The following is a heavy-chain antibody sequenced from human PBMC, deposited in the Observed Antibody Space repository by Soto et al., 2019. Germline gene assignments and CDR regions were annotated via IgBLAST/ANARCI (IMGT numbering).Heavy chain of an antibody. CDR1: GFTFSSYA. Sequence: GGSLRLSCAASGFTFSSYAMSWVRQAPGKGLEWVSAISGSGGSTYYADSVKGRFTISRDNSKNTLYLQMNSLRAEDTAVYYCAKERIAARPPRFYYYGMDVWGQGTPVTVS. V-gene: IGHV3-23*01. D-gene: IGHD6-6*01. J-gene: IGHJ6*02. CDR3: AKERIAARPPRFYYYGMDV. CDR2: ISGSGGST.